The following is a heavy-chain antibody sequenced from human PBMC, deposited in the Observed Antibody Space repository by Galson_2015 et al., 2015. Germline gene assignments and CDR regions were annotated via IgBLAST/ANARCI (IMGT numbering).Heavy chain of an antibody. V-gene: IGHV4-39*01. CDR2: MYKSGTT. CDR3: ATDMTTLTTFDY. J-gene: IGHJ4*02. CDR1: GGSISSSSYY. D-gene: IGHD4-11*01. Sequence: SETLSLTCTLSGGSISSSSYYWGWIRQPPGRGLEWIGTMYKSGTTYYNPSLKSRVTISPDMSRNRISLKLSSLTAADTAVYYCATDMTTLTTFDYWGQGTLVTVSP.